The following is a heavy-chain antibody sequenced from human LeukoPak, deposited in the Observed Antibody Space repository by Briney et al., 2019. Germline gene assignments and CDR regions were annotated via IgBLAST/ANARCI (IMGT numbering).Heavy chain of an antibody. CDR2: MNPNSGGT. J-gene: IGHJ4*02. D-gene: IGHD6-19*01. CDR3: ARQGSNSSGWYPVDD. CDR1: GYTFTAYY. V-gene: IGHV1-2*02. Sequence: ASVRVSFKPSGYTFTAYYIRWLRQAPGQGREWMGWMNPNSGGTKYAQTFQGRVTLTRDTSISTAYLELSSLTSDDTAVYFCARQGSNSSGWYPVDDWGQGTLVTVSS.